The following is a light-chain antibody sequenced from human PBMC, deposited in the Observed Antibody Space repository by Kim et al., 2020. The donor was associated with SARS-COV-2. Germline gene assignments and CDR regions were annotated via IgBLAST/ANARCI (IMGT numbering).Light chain of an antibody. CDR3: QQSHGLPLT. CDR1: ETIINY. V-gene: IGKV1-39*01. CDR2: AAS. J-gene: IGKJ4*01. Sequence: ASVGDRVNIICRASETIINYVSWYQQKPGKAPKVLITAASSVQSVSQSRFSGSGSGTEFTHTISSLQPEDVATYYCQQSHGLPLTFGGGTKGDIK.